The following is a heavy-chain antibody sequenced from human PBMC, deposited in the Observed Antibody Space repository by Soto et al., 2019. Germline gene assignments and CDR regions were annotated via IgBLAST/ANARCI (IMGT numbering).Heavy chain of an antibody. CDR2: IYYSGST. V-gene: IGHV4-30-4*01. Sequence: SETLSLTCTVSGGSISSGDYYWSWIRQPPGKGLEWIGYIYYSGSTYYNPSLKSRVTISVDTSKNQFSLKLSSVTAADTAVYYCARDYDFWSGYYRGVHYDMDVWGQGTTVTVSS. CDR1: GGSISSGDYY. J-gene: IGHJ6*02. CDR3: ARDYDFWSGYYRGVHYDMDV. D-gene: IGHD3-3*01.